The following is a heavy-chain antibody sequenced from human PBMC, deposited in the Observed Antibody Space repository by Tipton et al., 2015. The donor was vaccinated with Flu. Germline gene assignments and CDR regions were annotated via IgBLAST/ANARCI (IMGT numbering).Heavy chain of an antibody. CDR2: ISWNSGSI. Sequence: SLRLSCAASGFTFDDYAMHWVRQAPGKGLEWVSGISWNSGSIGYADSVKGRFTISRDNAKNSLYLQMNSLRAEDTALYYCAKATPLRYMDVWGKGTTVTVSS. D-gene: IGHD2-15*01. J-gene: IGHJ6*03. V-gene: IGHV3-9*01. CDR3: AKATPLRYMDV. CDR1: GFTFDDYA.